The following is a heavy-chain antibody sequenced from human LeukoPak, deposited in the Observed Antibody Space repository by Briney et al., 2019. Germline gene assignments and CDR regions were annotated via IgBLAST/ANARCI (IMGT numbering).Heavy chain of an antibody. V-gene: IGHV4-30-4*02. J-gene: IGHJ4*02. D-gene: IGHD6-19*01. CDR2: IYYSGST. CDR3: ASTTSSSGWAFDS. CDR1: GGSISSGDYY. Sequence: SETLSLTCTVSGGSISSGDYYWSWIRQPPGKGLEWIGYIYYSGSTYYNPSLKSRVTISVDTSKNQFSLKLSSVTAADTAVYYCASTTSSSGWAFDSWGQGTLVTVSS.